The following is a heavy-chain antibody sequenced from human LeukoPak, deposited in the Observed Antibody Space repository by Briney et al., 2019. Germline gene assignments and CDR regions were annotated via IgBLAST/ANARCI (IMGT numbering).Heavy chain of an antibody. Sequence: ASVKVSCKASGYTFTGYYMHWVRQAPGQGLEWMGWINPNSGGTNYAQKFQGRVTMTRDTSISTAYMELSRLRSDDTAVYYCARGVSGTYYYYYMDVWGKGTTVTVSS. D-gene: IGHD6-19*01. J-gene: IGHJ6*03. CDR1: GYTFTGYY. CDR2: INPNSGGT. CDR3: ARGVSGTYYYYYMDV. V-gene: IGHV1-2*02.